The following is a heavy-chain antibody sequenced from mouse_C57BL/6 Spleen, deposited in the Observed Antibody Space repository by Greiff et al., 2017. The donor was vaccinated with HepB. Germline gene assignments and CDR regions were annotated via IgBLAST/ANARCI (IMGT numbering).Heavy chain of an antibody. CDR3: ARWNYGSSYSYYAMDY. J-gene: IGHJ4*01. CDR2: IYPSDSET. V-gene: IGHV1-61*01. D-gene: IGHD1-1*01. Sequence: VQLQQPGAELVRPGSSVKLSCKASGYTFTSYWMDWVKQRPGQGLEWIGKIYPSDSETHYNQKFKDKATLTVDKSSSTAYMQLSSLTSEDSAVYYCARWNYGSSYSYYAMDYWGQGTSVTVSS. CDR1: GYTFTSYW.